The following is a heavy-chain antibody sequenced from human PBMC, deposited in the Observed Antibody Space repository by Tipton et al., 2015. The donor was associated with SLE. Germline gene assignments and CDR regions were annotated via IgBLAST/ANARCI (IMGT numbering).Heavy chain of an antibody. CDR1: GFTLSSYT. CDR3: AKDREQQLVPVDPYAFDI. CDR2: ISGSGGST. D-gene: IGHD6-13*01. J-gene: IGHJ3*02. V-gene: IGHV3-23*01. Sequence: SLRLSCTASGFTLSSYTMNWVRQAPGKGLEWVSAISGSGGSTHNAGSVKGRFTISRDNSKNTLYLQMNSLRAEDTAIYYCAKDREQQLVPVDPYAFDIWGQGTMVTVSS.